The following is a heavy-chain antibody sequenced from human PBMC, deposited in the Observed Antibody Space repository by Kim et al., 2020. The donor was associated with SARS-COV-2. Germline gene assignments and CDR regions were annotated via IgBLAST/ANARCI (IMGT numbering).Heavy chain of an antibody. D-gene: IGHD3-9*01. V-gene: IGHV3-23*01. J-gene: IGHJ5*01. CDR3: AKHRGTDWQNWFDS. CDR1: GFIFSSNA. CDR2: ISGSGGTT. Sequence: GGSLRLSCAASGFIFSSNAMTWVRQAPGKGLEWVSGISGSGGTTYYADSVKDRFTMSRDNSKNTLYLQMNSLRAEDTAVYYCAKHRGTDWQNWFDSWGQGTLVTVSS.